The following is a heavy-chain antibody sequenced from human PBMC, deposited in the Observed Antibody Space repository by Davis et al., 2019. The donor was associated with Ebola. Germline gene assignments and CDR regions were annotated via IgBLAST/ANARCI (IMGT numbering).Heavy chain of an antibody. D-gene: IGHD3-3*01. CDR3: AKGSVTIFGVAPDYYGMDV. V-gene: IGHV1-46*01. Sequence: ASVKVSCKASGYTFTSYYMHWVRQAPGQGLEWMGIINPSGGSTSYAQKFQGRVTMTRDTSTSTVYMELSSLRAEDTAVYYCAKGSVTIFGVAPDYYGMDVWGKGTTVTVSS. CDR1: GYTFTSYY. J-gene: IGHJ6*04. CDR2: INPSGGST.